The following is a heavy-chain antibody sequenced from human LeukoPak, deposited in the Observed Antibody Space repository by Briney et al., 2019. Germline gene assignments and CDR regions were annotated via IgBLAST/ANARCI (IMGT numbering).Heavy chain of an antibody. D-gene: IGHD6-13*01. CDR2: INHSGST. CDR1: GGSFSGYY. J-gene: IGHJ4*02. CDR3: ARGRGYSSS. Sequence: SETLSLTCAVYGGSFSGYYWSWIRQPPRKGLEWIGEINHSGSTNYNPSLKSRVTISVDTSKNQFSLKLSSVTAADTAVYYCARGRGYSSSWGQGTLVTVSS. V-gene: IGHV4-34*01.